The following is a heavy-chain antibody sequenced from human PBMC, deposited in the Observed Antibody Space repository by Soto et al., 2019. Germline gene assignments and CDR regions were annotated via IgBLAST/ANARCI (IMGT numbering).Heavy chain of an antibody. Sequence: PGGSLRLSCAASGFTFSSYSMNWVRQAPGKGLEWVSYISSSSSTIYYADSVKGRFTISRDNAKNSLYLQMNSLRAEDTAVYYCARVGCDFWRSGYYYYMDVWGKGTTVTVSS. CDR1: GFTFSSYS. V-gene: IGHV3-48*01. J-gene: IGHJ6*03. CDR3: ARVGCDFWRSGYYYYMDV. D-gene: IGHD3-3*01. CDR2: ISSSSSTI.